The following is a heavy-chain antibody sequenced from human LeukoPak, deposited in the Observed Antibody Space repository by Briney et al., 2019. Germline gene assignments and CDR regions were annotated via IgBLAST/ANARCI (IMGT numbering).Heavy chain of an antibody. Sequence: GGSLRLSCAASGFTFSSYEMNWVRQAPGKGLEWVSYISSSGSTIYYADSVKGRFTISRDNAKNSLYLQMNSLRAEDTAVYYCARVRSDAFDIWGQGTMVTVSS. CDR2: ISSSGSTI. D-gene: IGHD3-3*01. V-gene: IGHV3-48*03. CDR1: GFTFSSYE. CDR3: ARVRSDAFDI. J-gene: IGHJ3*02.